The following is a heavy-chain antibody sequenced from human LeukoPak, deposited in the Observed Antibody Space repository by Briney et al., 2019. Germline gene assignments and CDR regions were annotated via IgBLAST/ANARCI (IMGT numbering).Heavy chain of an antibody. CDR2: IWDDGSSK. J-gene: IGHJ4*02. Sequence: GGSLRLSCAASGFTFSTYGMHWVRQAPGKGLEWVAVIWDDGSSKYYTESVKGRFTISRDNAKNSLYLQMNSLRADDTAVYYCARDGSYFHYWGQGTLVTVSS. D-gene: IGHD1-1*01. CDR3: ARDGSYFHY. CDR1: GFTFSTYG. V-gene: IGHV3-33*01.